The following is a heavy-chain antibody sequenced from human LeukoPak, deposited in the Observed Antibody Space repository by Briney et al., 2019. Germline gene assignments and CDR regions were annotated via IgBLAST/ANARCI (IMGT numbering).Heavy chain of an antibody. CDR2: INPNSGGT. CDR1: GYTFTGYY. J-gene: IGHJ4*02. CDR3: ARGANIFVLLVYAIVFDY. Sequence: ASVKVSCKASGYTFTGYYMHWVRQAPGQGLEWMGWINPNSGGTNYAQKFQGRVTMTRDTSISTAYMELSSLRSEDTAVYYCARGANIFVLLVYAIVFDYWGQGTLVTVSS. V-gene: IGHV1-2*02. D-gene: IGHD2-8*01.